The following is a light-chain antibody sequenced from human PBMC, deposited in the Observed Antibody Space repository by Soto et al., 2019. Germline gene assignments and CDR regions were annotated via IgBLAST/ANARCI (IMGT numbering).Light chain of an antibody. Sequence: EIVLTQSPGTLSLSPGERATLSCRASQSVSSSYLAWYQQKPGQAPRLLIYGASSRATGIPDRFSGSGSGTDFPLTISRLEPEDFAVYYCQQYDTFGPGTKVDIK. CDR3: QQYDT. J-gene: IGKJ3*01. CDR2: GAS. V-gene: IGKV3-20*01. CDR1: QSVSSSY.